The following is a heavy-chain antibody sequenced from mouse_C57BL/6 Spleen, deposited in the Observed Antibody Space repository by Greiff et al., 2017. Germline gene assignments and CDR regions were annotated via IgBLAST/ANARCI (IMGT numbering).Heavy chain of an antibody. Sequence: QVQLQQSGAELVKPGASVKLSCKASGYAFSSYWMHWVKQRPGQGLEWIGQIYPGDGDTNYNGKFKGKATLTADKSSSTAYMQLSSLTSEDSAVYFCERKRVDSSGYFDYWGQGTTLTVSS. CDR3: ERKRVDSSGYFDY. D-gene: IGHD3-2*02. V-gene: IGHV1-80*01. J-gene: IGHJ2*01. CDR2: IYPGDGDT. CDR1: GYAFSSYW.